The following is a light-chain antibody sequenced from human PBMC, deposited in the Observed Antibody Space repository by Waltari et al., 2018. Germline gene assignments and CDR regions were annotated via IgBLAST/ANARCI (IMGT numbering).Light chain of an antibody. Sequence: SSELTQPPSVSVSPGQTARITCSGDALPTKYAFWYQQKSGQAPVLVIYEDSKRPSGIPERFSGSSSGTMATLTISGAQVEDEADYYCYSTDSSGNHWVFGGGTKLTVL. CDR2: EDS. CDR3: YSTDSSGNHWV. J-gene: IGLJ3*02. CDR1: ALPTKY. V-gene: IGLV3-10*01.